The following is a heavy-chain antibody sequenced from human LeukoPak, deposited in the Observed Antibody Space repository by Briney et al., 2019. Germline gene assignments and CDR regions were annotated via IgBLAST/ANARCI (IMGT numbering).Heavy chain of an antibody. J-gene: IGHJ1*01. D-gene: IGHD1-26*01. CDR2: IKQDGSEK. CDR1: GFTFSSYW. Sequence: GGSLRLSCAASGFTFSSYWMSWVRQAPGKGLEWVANIKQDGSEKYYVDSVKGRFTISRDNAKNSLYLQMNSLRAEDTAVYYRARDRGGSYYPEYFQHWGQGTLVTVSS. CDR3: ARDRGGSYYPEYFQH. V-gene: IGHV3-7*01.